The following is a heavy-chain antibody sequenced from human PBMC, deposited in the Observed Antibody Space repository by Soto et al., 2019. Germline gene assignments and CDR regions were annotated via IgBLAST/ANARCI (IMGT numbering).Heavy chain of an antibody. D-gene: IGHD2-2*01. Sequence: QMQLVQAGPEVKKPGTSVKVSCKASGFTLTSSAVQWVRQARGQRLEWIGWIVVGSGNTNYAQKFQDTGSIPRDMSTSTAYMELSSLRSEDTAVYYCAAGKVPAPPYGTAVWGHGTTVTVSS. J-gene: IGHJ6*02. V-gene: IGHV1-58*01. CDR3: AAGKVPAPPYGTAV. CDR2: IVVGSGNT. CDR1: GFTLTSSA.